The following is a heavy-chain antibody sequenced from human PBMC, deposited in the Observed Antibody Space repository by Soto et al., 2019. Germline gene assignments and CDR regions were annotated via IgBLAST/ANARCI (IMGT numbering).Heavy chain of an antibody. CDR2: IKEDGSEK. V-gene: IGHV3-7*05. CDR3: ARDYGVYRTGWYRPGDY. Sequence: SGGSLRLSCAASGFTFSSYWMSWVRQAPGKGLEWVANIKEDGSEKYYVDSVKGRFTISRDNAKNSLYLQMNSLRAEDTAVYYCARDYGVYRTGWYRPGDYWGQGALVTVSS. CDR1: GFTFSSYW. D-gene: IGHD6-19*01. J-gene: IGHJ4*02.